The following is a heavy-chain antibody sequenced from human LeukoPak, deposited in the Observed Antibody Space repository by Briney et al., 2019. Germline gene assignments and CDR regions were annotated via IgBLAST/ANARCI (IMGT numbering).Heavy chain of an antibody. Sequence: GSSVKVSCKASGGTFSSYAISWVRQAPGQGLEWMGRIIPILGIANYAQKFQGRVTITADKSTSTAYMELSSLKASDTAMYYCARRPLHGGNPYFDYWGQGTLVTVSS. J-gene: IGHJ4*02. CDR3: ARRPLHGGNPYFDY. CDR2: IIPILGIA. D-gene: IGHD4-23*01. CDR1: GGTFSSYA. V-gene: IGHV1-69*04.